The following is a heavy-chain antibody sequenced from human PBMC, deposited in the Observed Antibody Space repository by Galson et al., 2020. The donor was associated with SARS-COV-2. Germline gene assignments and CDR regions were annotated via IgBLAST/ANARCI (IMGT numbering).Heavy chain of an antibody. Sequence: SETLCLTCTVSGGSISSYFWSWIRQPPGKGLEWIGYIYYSGSTNFSPSLKSRVTMSADTSKNQLSLKLTSVTAADTAVYYCARFPTIAAPGSGYFYGLDLWGQGTTVTVSS. CDR2: IYYSGST. CDR1: GGSISSYF. D-gene: IGHD6-13*01. CDR3: ARFPTIAAPGSGYFYGLDL. V-gene: IGHV4-59*08. J-gene: IGHJ6*02.